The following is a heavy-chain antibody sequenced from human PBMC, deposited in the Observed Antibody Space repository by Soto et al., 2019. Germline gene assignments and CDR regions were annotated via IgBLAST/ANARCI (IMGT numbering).Heavy chain of an antibody. CDR2: IIPIFGTA. CDR1: GGTFSSYA. D-gene: IGHD5-12*01. V-gene: IGHV1-69*06. J-gene: IGHJ4*02. CDR3: ARALKMATILFDY. Sequence: SVEVSCKASGGTFSSYAISWVRQAPGQGLEWMGGIIPIFGTANYAQKFQGRVTITADKSTSTAYMELSSLRSEDTAVYYCARALKMATILFDYWGQGTLVTVSS.